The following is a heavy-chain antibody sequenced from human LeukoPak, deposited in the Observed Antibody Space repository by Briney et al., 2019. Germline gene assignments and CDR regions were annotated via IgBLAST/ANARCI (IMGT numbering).Heavy chain of an antibody. CDR2: ISWDGGST. D-gene: IGHD6-13*01. V-gene: IGHV3-43D*03. CDR3: AKDKGSSSSYYYYYGMDV. Sequence: GGSLRLSCAASGFTFDDYTMHWVRQAPGKGLEWVSLISWDGGSTYYADSVKGRFTISRDNSKNSLYLQMNSLRAEDTALYYCAKDKGSSSSYYYYYGMDVWGQGTTVTVSS. J-gene: IGHJ6*02. CDR1: GFTFDDYT.